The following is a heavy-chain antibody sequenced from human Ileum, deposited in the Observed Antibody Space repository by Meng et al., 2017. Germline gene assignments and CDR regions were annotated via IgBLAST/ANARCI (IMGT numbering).Heavy chain of an antibody. Sequence: QVQSQESGPGLVKSSQTLFLTCSVSNGSLTNVNNYWYWIRQAPGQALEHIGYIYYDGSSYATPSLKSRVTMSIDTSTNQFSLRLDSVTAADTAVYYCAREFYVDTAMVIDSWGPGALVTVSS. CDR1: NGSLTNVNNY. J-gene: IGHJ4*02. CDR2: IYYDGSS. CDR3: AREFYVDTAMVIDS. D-gene: IGHD5-18*01. V-gene: IGHV4-30-4*01.